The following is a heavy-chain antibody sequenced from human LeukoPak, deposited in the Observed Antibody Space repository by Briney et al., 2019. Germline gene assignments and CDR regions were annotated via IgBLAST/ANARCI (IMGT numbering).Heavy chain of an antibody. D-gene: IGHD2-2*01. CDR1: GASISSYY. CDR3: ARGVGCSSTSCYPNWFDP. V-gene: IGHV4-59*01. CDR2: IYYSGST. Sequence: SETLSLTCSVSGASISSYYWNWIRQLPGKGLEWIGHIYYSGSTTYTPSLKSRVTISVDTSKNQFSLKLTSVTAADTAMYYCARGVGCSSTSCYPNWFDPWGLGTLVTVSS. J-gene: IGHJ5*02.